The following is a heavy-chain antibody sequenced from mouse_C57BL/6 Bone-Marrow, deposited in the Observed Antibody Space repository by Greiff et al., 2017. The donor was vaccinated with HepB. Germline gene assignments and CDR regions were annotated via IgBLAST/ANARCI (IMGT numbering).Heavy chain of an antibody. J-gene: IGHJ4*01. Sequence: QVQLQQSGAELARPGASVKLSCKASGYTFTSYGISWVKQRTGQGLEWIGEIYPRSGNTYYNEKFKGKATLTADKSSSTAYMELRSLTSEDSAVYYCAIWLGYYAMDYWGQGTSVTVSS. D-gene: IGHD1-1*02. CDR2: IYPRSGNT. CDR1: GYTFTSYG. V-gene: IGHV1-81*01. CDR3: AIWLGYYAMDY.